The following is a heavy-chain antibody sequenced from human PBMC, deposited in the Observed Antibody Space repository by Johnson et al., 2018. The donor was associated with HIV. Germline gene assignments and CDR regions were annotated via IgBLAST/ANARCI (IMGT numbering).Heavy chain of an antibody. J-gene: IGHJ3*02. CDR2: ISYDGSNK. CDR3: ARGGVAVAGTNAFDI. Sequence: QVQLVESGGGVVRPGGSLRLSCAASGFTFSSYAMHWVRQAPGKGLEWVAVISYDGSNKYYADSVKGRFTISRDNSRNTLYLQMNSLRAEDTAVYYCARGGVAVAGTNAFDIWGQGTMVTVSS. V-gene: IGHV3-30*04. CDR1: GFTFSSYA. D-gene: IGHD6-19*01.